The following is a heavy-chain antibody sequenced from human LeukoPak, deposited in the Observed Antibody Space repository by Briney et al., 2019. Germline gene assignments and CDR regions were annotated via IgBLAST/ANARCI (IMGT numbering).Heavy chain of an antibody. CDR3: ARARYDSSGYYYDRNWYFDL. CDR1: GFTFSNYN. J-gene: IGHJ2*01. D-gene: IGHD3-22*01. CDR2: ISSSSSYI. V-gene: IGHV3-21*01. Sequence: GGSLRLSCAASGFTFSNYNMNWVRQAPGKGLEWVSSISSSSSYIYYADSVKGRFTISRDNAKNSLYLQMNSLRAEDTAVYYCARARYDSSGYYYDRNWYFDLWGRGTLVTVSS.